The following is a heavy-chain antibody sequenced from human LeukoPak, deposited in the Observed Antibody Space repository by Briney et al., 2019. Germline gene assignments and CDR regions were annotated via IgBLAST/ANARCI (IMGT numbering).Heavy chain of an antibody. CDR3: AKLALLGYSYGAFDY. CDR2: ISGSGGST. CDR1: GFTFSSYA. J-gene: IGHJ4*02. Sequence: GGSLRLSCAASGFTFSSYAMSWVRQAPGKGLEWVSVISGSGGSTYYADSVKGRFTISRDNSKNTLYLQMNSLRAEDTAVYYCAKLALLGYSYGAFDYWGQGTLVTVSS. D-gene: IGHD5-18*01. V-gene: IGHV3-23*01.